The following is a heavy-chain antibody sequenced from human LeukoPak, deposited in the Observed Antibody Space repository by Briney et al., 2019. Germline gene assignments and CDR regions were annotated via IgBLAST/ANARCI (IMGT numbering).Heavy chain of an antibody. CDR1: GRTHNRFG. V-gene: IGHV1-18*01. D-gene: IGHD2-2*01. CDR2: VRFDNVLR. J-gene: IGHJ6*04. CDR3: ANVAKGRFFFYHMDV. Sequence: AAVRVSCKASGRTHNRFGVTWVRQAPGQGIEGIGWVRFDNVLRRYADKFEVKVTIYADTSTTTAYMEMSSLRYDDTAVYFCANVAKGRFFFYHMDVWGKGTTVTVSS.